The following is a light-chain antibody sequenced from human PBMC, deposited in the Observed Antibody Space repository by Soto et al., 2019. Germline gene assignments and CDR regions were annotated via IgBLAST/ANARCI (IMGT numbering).Light chain of an antibody. CDR3: EAWDDSLSVLWV. Sequence: QSVLTQPPSASGTPGQRVTISCSGSSSNIGSNYVYWYQQLPGTTPKLLIYRNNQRPSGVPDRFSGSKSGTSASLAISGLRSEDEADYYCEAWDDSLSVLWVFGTGTKLTVL. CDR2: RNN. CDR1: SSNIGSNY. V-gene: IGLV1-47*01. J-gene: IGLJ1*01.